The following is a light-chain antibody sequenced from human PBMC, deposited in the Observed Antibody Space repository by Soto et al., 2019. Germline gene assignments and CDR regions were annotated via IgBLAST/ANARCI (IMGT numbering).Light chain of an antibody. CDR2: DVS. CDR1: SSDVGGYNY. V-gene: IGLV2-11*01. J-gene: IGLJ2*01. Sequence: QSALTQPPSVSGSPGQSVTISCTGPSSDVGGYNYVSWYQQHPGKAPKLMICDVSKRPSGVPDRFSGSKSGNTASLTISGLQAEDEADYYYCSYAGSYTSDVVFGGETKLTVL. CDR3: CSYAGSYTSDVV.